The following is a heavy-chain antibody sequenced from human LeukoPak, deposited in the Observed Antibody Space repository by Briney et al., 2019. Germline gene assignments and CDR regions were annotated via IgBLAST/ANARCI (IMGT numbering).Heavy chain of an antibody. CDR3: ARARWRDTMIVVPHDP. CDR2: ISSSSSYI. V-gene: IGHV3-21*01. CDR1: GFTFSSYS. D-gene: IGHD3-22*01. Sequence: GGSLRLSRAASGFTFSSYSMKWVRQAPGKGLEWVSSISSSSSYIYYADSVKGRFTISRDNAKNSLYLQMNSLRAEDTAVYYCARARWRDTMIVVPHDPWGQGTLVTVSS. J-gene: IGHJ5*02.